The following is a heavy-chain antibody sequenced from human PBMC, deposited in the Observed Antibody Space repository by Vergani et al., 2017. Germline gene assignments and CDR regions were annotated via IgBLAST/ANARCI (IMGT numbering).Heavy chain of an antibody. Sequence: QLQLQESGPGLVKPSETLSLTCTVSGGSISSSSYYWGWIRQPPGKGLEWIGGIYYSGSTYYNPSLKSRVTISVGTSKNQFSLKLSSVTAADTAVYYWARRSAVAGTWDFDYWGQGTLVTVSS. CDR1: GGSISSSSYY. D-gene: IGHD6-19*01. CDR2: IYYSGST. V-gene: IGHV4-39*01. CDR3: ARRSAVAGTWDFDY. J-gene: IGHJ4*02.